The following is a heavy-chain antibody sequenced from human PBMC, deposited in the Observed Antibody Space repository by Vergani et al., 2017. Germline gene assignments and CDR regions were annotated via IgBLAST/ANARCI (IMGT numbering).Heavy chain of an antibody. Sequence: QVQLVESGGGLVKPGGSLRLSCAASGFTFSDYYMSWIRQAPGKGLEWVSYISSSSSYTNYADSVKGRFTISRDNAKNSLYLQMNSLRAEDTAVYYCARGTDMVRSRVFDYWGQGTLVTVSS. CDR3: ARGTDMVRSRVFDY. D-gene: IGHD3-10*01. V-gene: IGHV3-11*05. CDR2: ISSSSSYT. CDR1: GFTFSDYY. J-gene: IGHJ4*02.